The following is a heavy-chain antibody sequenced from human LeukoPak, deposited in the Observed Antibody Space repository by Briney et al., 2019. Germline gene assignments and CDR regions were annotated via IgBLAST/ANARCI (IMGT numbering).Heavy chain of an antibody. CDR1: GGSLNSYY. CDR2: IYSSGST. J-gene: IGHJ5*01. Sequence: SETLSLTCTVCGGSLNSYYWSWIRQPAGRGLEWFGRIYSSGSTNFNPFLKSRVTMSLDTSKNQLSLKLTSVTAADTAVYFCARQASGYSYGYTDSWGQGTLVTVSS. CDR3: ARQASGYSYGYTDS. V-gene: IGHV4-4*07. D-gene: IGHD5-18*01.